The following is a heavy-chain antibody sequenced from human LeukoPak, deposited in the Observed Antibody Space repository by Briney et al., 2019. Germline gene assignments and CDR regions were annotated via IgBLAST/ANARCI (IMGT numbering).Heavy chain of an antibody. V-gene: IGHV3-53*01. CDR3: AKDKKWDYYFDY. D-gene: IGHD1-26*01. Sequence: GGSLRLSCAASGFTVSTKFMGWVRQAPGKGLEWVSIIYSGGSTQYADSVEGRFTISRDTSKNTLYLQMNSLRAEDTAVYYCAKDKKWDYYFDYWGQGTLVTVSS. J-gene: IGHJ4*02. CDR2: IYSGGST. CDR1: GFTVSTKF.